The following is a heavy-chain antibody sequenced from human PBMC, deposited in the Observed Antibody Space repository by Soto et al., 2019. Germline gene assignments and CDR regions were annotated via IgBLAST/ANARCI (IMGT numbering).Heavy chain of an antibody. CDR3: ARIPMYHFFAGSYSVDY. Sequence: QVQLRQWGAGLLKPSETLSLTCAVFGGSFSDYYWTWIRQPPGKGLEWIGEINHSGTTSYNPSLKRRLTLSVDTSNTQFSLKLSSVTAADTAVYYYARIPMYHFFAGSYSVDYWGQATLVTGSS. J-gene: IGHJ4*02. CDR1: GGSFSDYY. V-gene: IGHV4-34*01. D-gene: IGHD3-9*01. CDR2: INHSGTT.